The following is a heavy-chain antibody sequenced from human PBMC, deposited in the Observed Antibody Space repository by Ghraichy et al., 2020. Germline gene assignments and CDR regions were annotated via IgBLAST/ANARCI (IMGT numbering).Heavy chain of an antibody. V-gene: IGHV3-15*01. Sequence: GGSLRLSCAASGFTFSNAWMSWVRQAPGKGLEWVGRIKSKTDGGTTDYAAPWKGRFTISRDDSTNPLYLQMNSLKTEDTAVYYWTTDTLFWSGYYTKQYYYGMDVWGQGTTVTVSS. CDR3: TTDTLFWSGYYTKQYYYGMDV. CDR1: GFTFSNAW. D-gene: IGHD3-3*01. CDR2: IKSKTDGGTT. J-gene: IGHJ6*02.